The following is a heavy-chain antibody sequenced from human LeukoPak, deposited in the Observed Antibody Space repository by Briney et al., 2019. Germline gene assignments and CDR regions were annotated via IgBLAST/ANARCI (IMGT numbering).Heavy chain of an antibody. CDR1: GFTFDDYT. V-gene: IGHV3-43*01. CDR3: AKDHTPYYDILTGSSPDY. CDR2: ISWDGGST. Sequence: GGSLRLSCAASGFTFDDYTMHWVRQAPGKGLEWVSLISWDGGSTYYADSVKGRFTISRDNSKNSLYLQMNSLRTEDTALYYCAKDHTPYYDILTGSSPDYWGQGTLVTVSS. D-gene: IGHD3-9*01. J-gene: IGHJ4*02.